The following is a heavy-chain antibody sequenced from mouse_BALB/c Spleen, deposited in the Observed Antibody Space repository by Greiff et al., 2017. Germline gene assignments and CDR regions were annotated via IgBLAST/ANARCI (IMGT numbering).Heavy chain of an antibody. CDR2: IWTGGGT. V-gene: IGHV2-9-2*01. D-gene: IGHD3-3*01. J-gene: IGHJ4*01. CDR1: GFSLTSYD. Sequence: VKLEESGPGLVAPSQSLSITCTVSGFSLTSYDISWIRQPPGKGLEWLGVIWTGGGTNYNSAFMSRLSISKDNSKSQVFLKMNSLQTDDTAIYYCVRARGYAMDYWGQGTSVTVSS. CDR3: VRARGYAMDY.